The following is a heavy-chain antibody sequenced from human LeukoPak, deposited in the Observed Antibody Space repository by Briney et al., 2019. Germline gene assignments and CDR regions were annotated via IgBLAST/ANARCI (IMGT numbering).Heavy chain of an antibody. J-gene: IGHJ6*04. CDR3: AKDKEYSGFGPILSGYYYGMDV. D-gene: IGHD5-12*01. Sequence: GGSLRLSCAASGFTFSSYWMSWVRQAPGKGLEWVANIKQDGSEKYYVDSVKGRFTISRDNAKNSLYLQMNSLGAEDTALYYCAKDKEYSGFGPILSGYYYGMDVWGKGTTVTVSS. CDR2: IKQDGSEK. CDR1: GFTFSSYW. V-gene: IGHV3-7*03.